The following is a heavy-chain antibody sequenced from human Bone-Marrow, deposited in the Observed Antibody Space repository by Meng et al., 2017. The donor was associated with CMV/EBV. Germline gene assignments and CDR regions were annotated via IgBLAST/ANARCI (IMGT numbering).Heavy chain of an antibody. V-gene: IGHV3-23*01. CDR3: AKDLYYYDSSGYYYEPLAFDI. Sequence: GESLKISCAASGFTFSSYAMSWVRQAPGKGLEWVSAISGSGGSTYYADSVKGRFTISRDNSKNTLYLQMNSLRAEDTAVYYCAKDLYYYDSSGYYYEPLAFDIWGQGTMDTVSS. D-gene: IGHD3-22*01. J-gene: IGHJ3*02. CDR1: GFTFSSYA. CDR2: ISGSGGST.